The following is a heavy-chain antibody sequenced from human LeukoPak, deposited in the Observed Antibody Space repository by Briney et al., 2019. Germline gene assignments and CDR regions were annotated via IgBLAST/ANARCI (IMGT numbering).Heavy chain of an antibody. D-gene: IGHD3-22*01. CDR2: ISGSGGST. CDR1: GFTFSSYA. CDR3: AKDPYYYDSSGYLDY. Sequence: GGSLRLSCAASGFTFSSYAMSWVRQAPGKGLEWVSAISGSGGSTYYADSVKGRFTISRDNSKNTLYLQMNSLRAEDTAVYYYAKDPYYYDSSGYLDYWGQGTLVTVSS. J-gene: IGHJ4*02. V-gene: IGHV3-23*01.